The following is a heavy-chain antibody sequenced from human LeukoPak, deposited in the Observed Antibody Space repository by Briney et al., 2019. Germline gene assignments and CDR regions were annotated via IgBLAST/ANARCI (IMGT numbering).Heavy chain of an antibody. CDR2: INWNGGST. D-gene: IGHD3-10*01. V-gene: IGHV3-20*04. CDR3: ARDVTMVRGVKVDY. Sequence: GGSLRLPCAASGFTFDDYGMSWVRQAPGKGLEWVSGINWNGGSTGYADSVKGRFTISRDNAKNSLYLQMNSLRAEDTALYYCARDVTMVRGVKVDYWGQGTLVTVSS. CDR1: GFTFDDYG. J-gene: IGHJ4*02.